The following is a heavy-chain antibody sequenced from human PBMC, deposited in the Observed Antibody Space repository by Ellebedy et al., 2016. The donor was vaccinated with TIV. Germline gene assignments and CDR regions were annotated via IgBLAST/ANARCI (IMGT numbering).Heavy chain of an antibody. CDR1: VFTFSDHY. Sequence: GGSLRLXCAASVFTFSDHYMTWIRQAPGKGLEWVSHISTSGATIYYADSVKGRFSISRDNAKNSLYLRMDSLRAEDTAVYYCARAETGYCSSASCYLDLDSWGQGTLVTVSS. V-gene: IGHV3-11*01. CDR3: ARAETGYCSSASCYLDLDS. CDR2: ISTSGATI. D-gene: IGHD2-2*01. J-gene: IGHJ4*02.